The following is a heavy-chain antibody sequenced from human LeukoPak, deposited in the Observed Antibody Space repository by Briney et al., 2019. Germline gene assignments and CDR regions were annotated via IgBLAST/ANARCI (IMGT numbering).Heavy chain of an antibody. CDR1: GYTFTSYW. Sequence: GESLKISCKGSGYTFTSYWIGWVRQMPGKGLDWMGIIYPGDSATRYSPSFQGQVTISADKSISTAYLQWSSLKASGTAMYYCARPPPGVTTQHDAFDIWGQGTKVTVSS. J-gene: IGHJ3*02. D-gene: IGHD4-17*01. CDR2: IYPGDSAT. V-gene: IGHV5-51*01. CDR3: ARPPPGVTTQHDAFDI.